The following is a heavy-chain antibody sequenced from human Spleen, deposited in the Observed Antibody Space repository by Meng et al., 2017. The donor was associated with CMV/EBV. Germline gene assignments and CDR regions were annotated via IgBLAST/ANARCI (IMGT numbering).Heavy chain of an antibody. Sequence: GESLKISCAASGFTFSISPMHWVRQAPGKGLEWVAFIRSDGTNQYYADSVKGRFTISRDNSKNTMYLQMNSLRAEDTAVYYCAKSTEARLFDPWGQGTLVTVSS. V-gene: IGHV3-30*02. CDR1: GFTFSISP. J-gene: IGHJ5*02. CDR3: AKSTEARLFDP. CDR2: IRSDGTNQ.